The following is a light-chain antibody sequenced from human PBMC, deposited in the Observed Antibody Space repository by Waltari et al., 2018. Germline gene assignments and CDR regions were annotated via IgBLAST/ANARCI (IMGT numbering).Light chain of an antibody. V-gene: IGLV1-40*01. J-gene: IGLJ3*02. CDR2: GNT. CDR3: QCYDSSLSGSV. Sequence: QSVLTQPPSVSGAPGQRVTISCTGSSSNIGAGYAVHWYQQLPGTAPKLLIYGNTNRPSGVPDRFSGSKSGTSASLAITVLQAEDEADYYCQCYDSSLSGSVFGGGIKLTVL. CDR1: SSNIGAGYA.